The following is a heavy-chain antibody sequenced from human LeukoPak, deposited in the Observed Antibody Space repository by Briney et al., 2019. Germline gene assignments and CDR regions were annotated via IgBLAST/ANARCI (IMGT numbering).Heavy chain of an antibody. Sequence: SETLSLTCTVSGGSISSCSYYWGWIRQPPGKGLEWIGSIYYSGSTYYNPSLKSRVTISVDTSKNQFSLKLSSVTAADTAVYYCARSYSNYVYYYYYMDVWGKGTTVTVSS. CDR3: ARSYSNYVYYYYYMDV. J-gene: IGHJ6*03. CDR2: IYYSGST. D-gene: IGHD4-11*01. CDR1: GGSISSCSYY. V-gene: IGHV4-39*01.